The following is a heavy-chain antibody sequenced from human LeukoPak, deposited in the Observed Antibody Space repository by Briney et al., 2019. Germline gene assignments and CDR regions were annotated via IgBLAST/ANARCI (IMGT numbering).Heavy chain of an antibody. CDR2: IIPIFGTA. V-gene: IGHV1-69*13. CDR3: ARSGSSWYMFDY. Sequence: SVKVSCKASGYTLTGYYMHWVRQAPGQGLEWMGGIIPIFGTANYAQKFQGRVTITADESTSTAYMELSSLRSEDTAVYYCARSGSSWYMFDYWGQGTLVTVSS. J-gene: IGHJ4*02. CDR1: GYTLTGYY. D-gene: IGHD6-13*01.